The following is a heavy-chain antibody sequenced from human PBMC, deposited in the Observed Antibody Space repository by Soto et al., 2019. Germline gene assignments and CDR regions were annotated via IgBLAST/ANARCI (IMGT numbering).Heavy chain of an antibody. D-gene: IGHD3-3*01. V-gene: IGHV1-24*01. CDR2: FDPEDGET. Sequence: ASVKVSCKVSGYTLTELSMHWVRQAPGKGLEWMGGFDPEDGETIYAQKFQGRVTMTEDTSTDTAYMELSSLRSEDTAVYYCATAGDLWSWQTWMDVWGQGTTVTVSS. CDR3: ATAGDLWSWQTWMDV. CDR1: GYTLTELS. J-gene: IGHJ6*02.